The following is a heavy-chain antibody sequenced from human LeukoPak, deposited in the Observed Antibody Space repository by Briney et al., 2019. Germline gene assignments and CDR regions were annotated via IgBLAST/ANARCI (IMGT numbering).Heavy chain of an antibody. CDR1: GYTFTGYY. CDR2: INTNSGGT. CDR3: AREDYYDSSGYYKNKGYFQH. Sequence: ASVKVSCKASGYTFTGYYMHWVRQAPGQGLEWMGWINTNSGGTNYAQKFQGRITMTRDTSISTAYMELSRLRSDDTAVYYCAREDYYDSSGYYKNKGYFQHWGQGTLVTVSS. V-gene: IGHV1-2*02. D-gene: IGHD3-22*01. J-gene: IGHJ1*01.